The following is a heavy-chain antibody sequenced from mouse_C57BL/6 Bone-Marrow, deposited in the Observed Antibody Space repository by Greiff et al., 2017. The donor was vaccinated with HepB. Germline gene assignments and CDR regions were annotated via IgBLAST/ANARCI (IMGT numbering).Heavy chain of an antibody. CDR1: GYSITSGYY. Sequence: EVQLQQSGPGLVKPSQSLSLTCSVTGYSITSGYYWNWIRQFPGNKLEWMGYISYDGSNNYNPSLKNRISITRDTSKNQFFLKLNSVTTEDTATYYCAREEGLTGTDFDYWGQGTTFTVSS. D-gene: IGHD4-1*01. CDR3: AREEGLTGTDFDY. CDR2: ISYDGSN. V-gene: IGHV3-6*01. J-gene: IGHJ2*01.